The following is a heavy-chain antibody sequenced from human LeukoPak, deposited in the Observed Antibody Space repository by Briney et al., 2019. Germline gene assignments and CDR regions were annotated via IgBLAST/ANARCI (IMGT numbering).Heavy chain of an antibody. CDR1: GGTFSSYA. D-gene: IGHD3-3*01. CDR2: IIPIFGTA. V-gene: IGHV1-69*05. J-gene: IGHJ4*02. CDR3: ARVSPYYDFWSAYYFDY. Sequence: SVKVSCKASGGTFSSYAISWVRQAPGQGLEWMGGIIPIFGTANYAQKFQGRVTITTDESTSTAYMELSSLRSEDTAVYYCARVSPYYDFWSAYYFDYWGQGTLVTVSS.